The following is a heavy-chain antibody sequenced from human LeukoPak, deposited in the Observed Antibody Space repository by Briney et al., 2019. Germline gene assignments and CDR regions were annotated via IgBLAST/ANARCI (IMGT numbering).Heavy chain of an antibody. J-gene: IGHJ5*02. Sequence: GASVKASCKASGGTFSSYAISWVRQAPGQGLEWMGGIIPIFGTANYAQKFQGRVTITADESTSTAYMELSSLRSEDTAVYYCARDRRYYYDSSGSIGSYSVNWFDPWGQGTLVTVSS. CDR2: IIPIFGTA. CDR3: ARDRRYYYDSSGSIGSYSVNWFDP. V-gene: IGHV1-69*13. D-gene: IGHD3-22*01. CDR1: GGTFSSYA.